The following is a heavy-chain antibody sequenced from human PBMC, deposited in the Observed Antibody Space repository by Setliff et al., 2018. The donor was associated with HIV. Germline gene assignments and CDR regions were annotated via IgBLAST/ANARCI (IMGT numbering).Heavy chain of an antibody. D-gene: IGHD3-10*01. V-gene: IGHV4-31*03. CDR3: ARQGLTMNRGVPAPILYYFDY. CDR2: IYYTGST. Sequence: SETLSLTCTVSSGSISSGGYFWGWIRQHPGKGLEWIGYIYYTGSTYYNPSLKSRVTISIDTSKNQFSLNLSSVTAADSAVYYCARQGLTMNRGVPAPILYYFDYWGPGILVTVSS. J-gene: IGHJ4*02. CDR1: SGSISSGGYF.